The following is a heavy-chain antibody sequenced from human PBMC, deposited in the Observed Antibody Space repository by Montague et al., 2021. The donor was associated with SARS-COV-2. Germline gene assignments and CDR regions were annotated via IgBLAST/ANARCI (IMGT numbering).Heavy chain of an antibody. CDR2: ISSSGSTI. CDR1: GFTFSSYE. V-gene: IGHV3-48*03. J-gene: IGHJ3*02. CDR3: ASNVLRYFDWLFPADAFDI. D-gene: IGHD3-9*01. Sequence: SLRLSCAASGFTFSSYEMNWVRQAPGKGLEWVSYISSSGSTIYYADSVKGRFTISRDNAKNSLYRQMNSLRAEDTAVYYCASNVLRYFDWLFPADAFDIWGQGPMVTVYS.